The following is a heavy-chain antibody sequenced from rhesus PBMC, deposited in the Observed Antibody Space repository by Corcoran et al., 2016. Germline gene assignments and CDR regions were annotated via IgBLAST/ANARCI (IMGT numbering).Heavy chain of an antibody. CDR2: INPKTGGT. Sequence: QVQLVQSGTEVKKPGSSVKVSCKASGYIFPSSTMSWVRTAPGQGLEGVGEINPKTGGTNYARKFQGRVIVTRDTSTSAAYMELSSLTSEDTAIYYCTRERYSGTWNFGYWGQGVLVTVSS. D-gene: IGHD6-25*01. CDR1: GYIFPSST. J-gene: IGHJ4*01. V-gene: IGHV1-138*01. CDR3: TRERYSGTWNFGY.